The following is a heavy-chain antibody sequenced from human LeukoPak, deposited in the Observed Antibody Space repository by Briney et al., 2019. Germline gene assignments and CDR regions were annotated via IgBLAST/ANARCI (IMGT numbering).Heavy chain of an antibody. CDR1: GFTFSSYA. V-gene: IGHV3-23*01. Sequence: GGSLRLSCVASGFTFSSYAMSWVRQAPGKGLEWVSAISGSGGSTFFVDSVKGRFTISRDNSRNTLYLQVNTLRAEDTAVYYCAKGLRVFDCWGQGTLVSVSS. J-gene: IGHJ4*02. CDR2: ISGSGGST. CDR3: AKGLRVFDC.